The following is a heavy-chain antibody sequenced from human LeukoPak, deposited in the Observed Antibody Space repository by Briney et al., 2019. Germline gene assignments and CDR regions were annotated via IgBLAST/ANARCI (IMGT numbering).Heavy chain of an antibody. CDR2: IYYSGST. CDR3: ARVVAAGIGEFFDY. CDR1: AGSISSYY. D-gene: IGHD6-13*01. V-gene: IGHV4-59*01. Sequence: PSETLSLTCTDSAGSISSYYWSWIRQPPGKGLEWIGYIYYSGSTNYNPSLKSRVTISVDTSKNQFSLKPSSVTAADTAVYYCARVVAAGIGEFFDYWGQGALVTVSS. J-gene: IGHJ4*02.